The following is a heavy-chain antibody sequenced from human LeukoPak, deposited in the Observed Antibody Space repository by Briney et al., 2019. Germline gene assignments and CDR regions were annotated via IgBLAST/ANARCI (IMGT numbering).Heavy chain of an antibody. Sequence: PGGSLRLSCAPSGFPFSSYGMHWVRQAPGKGLERVSSISSSSSYIYYADSVKGRFTISRDNAKNSLYLQMNSLRAEDTAVYYCARSPSWFSSSWYTFDYWGQGTLVTVSS. J-gene: IGHJ4*02. CDR1: GFPFSSYG. D-gene: IGHD6-13*01. V-gene: IGHV3-21*01. CDR2: ISSSSSYI. CDR3: ARSPSWFSSSWYTFDY.